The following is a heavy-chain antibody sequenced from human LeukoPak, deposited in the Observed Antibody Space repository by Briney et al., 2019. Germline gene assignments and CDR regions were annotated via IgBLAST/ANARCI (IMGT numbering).Heavy chain of an antibody. J-gene: IGHJ5*02. D-gene: IGHD3-10*01. CDR2: INPSSGGT. CDR3: ARDLMVRGVIITFWFDP. V-gene: IGHV1-2*02. Sequence: ASVKVSCKASGYTSTGYYMHWVRQAPGQGLEWMGWINPSSGGTNYAQKFQGRVTMTRDTSISTAYLELSRLRSDDTAVYYCARDLMVRGVIITFWFDPWGQGTLVTVSS. CDR1: GYTSTGYY.